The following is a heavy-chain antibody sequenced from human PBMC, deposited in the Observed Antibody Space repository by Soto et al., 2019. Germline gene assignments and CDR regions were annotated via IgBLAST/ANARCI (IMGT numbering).Heavy chain of an antibody. D-gene: IGHD3-22*01. CDR1: GGSISSGDYY. CDR2: IYYSGST. CDR3: ARDSSTMIVGA. J-gene: IGHJ5*02. V-gene: IGHV4-30-4*01. Sequence: PSETLSLTCTVSGGSISSGDYYWSWIRQPPGKGLEWIGYIYYSGSTYYNPSLKSRVTISVDTSKNQFSLKLSSVTAADTAVYYCARDSSTMIVGAWGQGTLVTVSS.